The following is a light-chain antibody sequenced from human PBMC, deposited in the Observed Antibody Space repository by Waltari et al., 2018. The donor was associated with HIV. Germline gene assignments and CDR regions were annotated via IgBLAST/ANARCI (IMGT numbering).Light chain of an antibody. V-gene: IGLV3-21*02. CDR3: QVWDSGSDHPGV. CDR1: NIGNKS. CDR2: DDS. Sequence: SYVLTQPPSVSVAPGQTARITCGGDNIGNKSVHWYQQKPGQAPVLVVFDDSDRPSGIPGRFSGSNSGNTATLTGSRVEAGDEADYYCQVWDSGSDHPGVFGTGTKVTVL. J-gene: IGLJ1*01.